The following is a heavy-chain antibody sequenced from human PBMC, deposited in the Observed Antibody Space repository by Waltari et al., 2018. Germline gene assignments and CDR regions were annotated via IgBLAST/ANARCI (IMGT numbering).Heavy chain of an antibody. CDR3: AREYDITTGYYIGDSR. D-gene: IGHD3-9*01. J-gene: IGHJ4*02. CDR2: ISTGGGTI. CDR1: GVTFIDTD. Sequence: QVQLVESGGGLVKPGGSLGLSGVAYGVTFIDTDTAWIRQAPGKGLEWVSYISTGGGTIYYADSVKGRFTISRDNAKNSLYLEMNSLRAEDTAVYYCAREYDITTGYYIGDSRWGQGTLVTVSS. V-gene: IGHV3-11*01.